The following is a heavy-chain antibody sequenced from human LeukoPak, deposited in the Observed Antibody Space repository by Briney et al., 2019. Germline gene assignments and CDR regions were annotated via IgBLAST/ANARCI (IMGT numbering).Heavy chain of an antibody. J-gene: IGHJ4*02. CDR2: IYYSGST. V-gene: IGHV4-39*07. D-gene: IGHD5-12*01. Sequence: SETLSLTCTVSGGSISTSSYYWGWIRQPPGKGLEWIGSIYYSGSTYYNPSLKSRATISVDTSKNQFSLKLSSVTAADTAVYYCARVLEATPYYFDDWGQGTLVTVSS. CDR1: GGSISTSSYY. CDR3: ARVLEATPYYFDD.